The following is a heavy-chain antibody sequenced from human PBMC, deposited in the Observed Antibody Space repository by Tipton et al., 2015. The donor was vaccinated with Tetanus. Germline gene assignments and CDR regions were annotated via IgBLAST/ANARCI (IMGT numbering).Heavy chain of an antibody. CDR2: INHRGGI. Sequence: LRLSCAVSGDSFTGFYWHWIRQPPGKGLEWIGEINHRGGISYNPSLKSRVTISVDTSKNQFSLRLSSVTAADTAVYYCARDHGITWGGMGYYYGMDVWGQGTTVTVSS. CDR1: GDSFTGFY. J-gene: IGHJ6*02. D-gene: IGHD3-16*01. V-gene: IGHV4-34*01. CDR3: ARDHGITWGGMGYYYGMDV.